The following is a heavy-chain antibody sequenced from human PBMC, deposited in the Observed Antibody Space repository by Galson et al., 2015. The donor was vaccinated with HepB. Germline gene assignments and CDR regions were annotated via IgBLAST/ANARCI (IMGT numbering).Heavy chain of an antibody. Sequence: SVKVSCKASGYTFTGYYMHWVRQAPGQGLEWMGWINPNSGGTNYAQKFQGWVTMTRDTSISTAYMELSRLRSDDTAVYYCARGGDLVLWFGELLDAFDIWGQGTMVTVSS. CDR1: GYTFTGYY. CDR3: ARGGDLVLWFGELLDAFDI. V-gene: IGHV1-2*04. CDR2: INPNSGGT. D-gene: IGHD3-10*01. J-gene: IGHJ3*02.